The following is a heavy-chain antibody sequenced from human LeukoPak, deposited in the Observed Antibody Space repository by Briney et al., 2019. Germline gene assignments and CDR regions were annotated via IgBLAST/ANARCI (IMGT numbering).Heavy chain of an antibody. J-gene: IGHJ4*02. D-gene: IGHD2-2*01. CDR2: ISAYDGNT. CDR3: ARVSGQLLSYSVY. Sequence: ASMKVSCKASGYTLTSYGISWVRQAPGQGLEWIGWISAYDGNTNYAQKLQGRVTMTTDTSTSTAYMELRSLRSDDTAVYYCARVSGQLLSYSVYWGQGTLVTVSS. V-gene: IGHV1-18*01. CDR1: GYTLTSYG.